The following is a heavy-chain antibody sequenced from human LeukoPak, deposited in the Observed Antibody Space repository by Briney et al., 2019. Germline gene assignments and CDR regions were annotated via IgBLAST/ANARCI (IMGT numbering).Heavy chain of an antibody. CDR2: ISWDGGST. V-gene: IGHV3-43D*03. Sequence: GGSLRLSCAASGFTFDDYAMHWVRQAPGKGLEWVSLISWDGGSTYYADSVKGRFTISRDNSKNSLYLQMNSLRAEDTALYYCAKAKGSSGLRDYFDYWGQGTLVTVSS. CDR1: GFTFDDYA. D-gene: IGHD3-22*01. CDR3: AKAKGSSGLRDYFDY. J-gene: IGHJ4*02.